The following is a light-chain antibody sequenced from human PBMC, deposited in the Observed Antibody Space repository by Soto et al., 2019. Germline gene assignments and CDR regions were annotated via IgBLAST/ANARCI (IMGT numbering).Light chain of an antibody. J-gene: IGKJ4*01. V-gene: IGKV3-15*01. Sequence: ERVMTQSPATLSVSPGERATLSCRASQSVGSNLAWYQQKPGQAPRLLIFGASSRATGVPARFSGSGSGTEFTLTISSLQSEDFAVYYCQQYIRWPLTFGGGTKVEIK. CDR2: GAS. CDR1: QSVGSN. CDR3: QQYIRWPLT.